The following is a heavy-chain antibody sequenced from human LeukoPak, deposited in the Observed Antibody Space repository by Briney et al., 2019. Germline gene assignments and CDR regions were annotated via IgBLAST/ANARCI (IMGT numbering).Heavy chain of an antibody. J-gene: IGHJ6*03. CDR3: ARARGGYFDWLPPPREEHYYYMDV. CDR2: IHTSGNT. Sequence: PSQTLSLTCTVSGGSISSGSYCWSWIRQPAGKGLEWIGHIHTSGNTNYNPSLKSRVTISVDTSKNQFSLKLSSVTAADTAVYYCARARGGYFDWLPPPREEHYYYMDVWGKGTTVTISS. CDR1: GGSISSGSYC. V-gene: IGHV4-61*09. D-gene: IGHD3-9*01.